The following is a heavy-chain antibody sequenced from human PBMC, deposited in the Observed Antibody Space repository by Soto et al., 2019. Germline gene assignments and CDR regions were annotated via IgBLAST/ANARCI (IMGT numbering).Heavy chain of an antibody. CDR1: GYTFTSYG. CDR3: ARGIVEWLSNLIYYYYGMDV. D-gene: IGHD3-3*01. Sequence: ASVKASCKASGYTFTSYGISWVRQAPGQGLEWMGWISAYNGNTNYAQKLQGRVTMTTDTSTSTAYMELRSLRSDDTAVYYCARGIVEWLSNLIYYYYGMDVWGQGTTVTVSS. J-gene: IGHJ6*02. V-gene: IGHV1-18*01. CDR2: ISAYNGNT.